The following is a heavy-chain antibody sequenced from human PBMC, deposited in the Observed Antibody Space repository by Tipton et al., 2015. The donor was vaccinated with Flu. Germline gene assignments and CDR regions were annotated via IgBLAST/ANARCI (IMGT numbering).Heavy chain of an antibody. CDR3: ATGYAKTDAFDI. J-gene: IGHJ3*02. CDR2: AFTTGST. V-gene: IGHV4-61*02. CDR1: RGSMSGANYY. D-gene: IGHD5-12*01. Sequence: TLSLTCTVSRGSMSGANYYWSWVRQPAGKGLEWIGRAFTTGSTNYNPPLQSRVTISVDTSKNQFSLEMTSVTAAATAVYYCATGYAKTDAFDIWGHGTMVTVSS.